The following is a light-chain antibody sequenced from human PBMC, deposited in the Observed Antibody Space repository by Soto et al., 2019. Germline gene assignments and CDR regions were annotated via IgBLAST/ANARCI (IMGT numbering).Light chain of an antibody. J-gene: IGLJ2*01. CDR3: SSYTSRSTLVV. CDR2: EVS. CDR1: SSDVGGYNY. Sequence: QSALTQPASVSGSPGQSITISCTGTSSDVGGYNYVSWYQQHPGKAPKLMIYEVSNRPSGVSNRFSGSKSGNTASLTISGLQAEDEADYYCSSYTSRSTLVVFGGGTKLNVL. V-gene: IGLV2-14*01.